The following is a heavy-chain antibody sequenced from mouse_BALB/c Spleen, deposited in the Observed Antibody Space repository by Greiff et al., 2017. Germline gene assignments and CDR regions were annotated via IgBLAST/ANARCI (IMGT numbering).Heavy chain of an antibody. CDR3: NAGYDCERAMDY. CDR2: IDPENGDT. V-gene: IGHV14-4*02. D-gene: IGHD2-4*01. CDR1: GFNIKDYY. Sequence: VQLQQSGAELVRPGASVKLSCTASGFNIKDYYMHWVKQRPEQGLEWIGWIDPENGDTEYAPKFQGKATMTADTSSNTAYLQLSSLTSEDTAVYYCNAGYDCERAMDYWGQGTSVTVSS. J-gene: IGHJ4*01.